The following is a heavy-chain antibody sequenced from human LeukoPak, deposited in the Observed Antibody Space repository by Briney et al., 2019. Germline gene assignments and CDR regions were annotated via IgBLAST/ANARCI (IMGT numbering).Heavy chain of an antibody. Sequence: GGSLRLSCAASGFTFSSYSMNWVRQAPGKGLEWVSSISSSSSYIYYADSVKGRFTISRDNAKNSLYLQMNSLRAEDTAVYYCAREDIVATPYGYYYYGMDVWGQGTTVTVSS. CDR2: ISSSSSYI. D-gene: IGHD5-12*01. CDR3: AREDIVATPYGYYYYGMDV. CDR1: GFTFSSYS. V-gene: IGHV3-21*01. J-gene: IGHJ6*02.